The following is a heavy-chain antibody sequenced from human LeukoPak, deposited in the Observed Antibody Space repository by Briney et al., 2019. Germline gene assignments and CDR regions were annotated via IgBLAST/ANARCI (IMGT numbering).Heavy chain of an antibody. CDR3: ARTLLKEGWFDP. CDR2: ISAYNGNT. D-gene: IGHD1-26*01. CDR1: GYTFTSYG. J-gene: IGHJ5*02. Sequence: ASVKVSCKASGYTFTSYGISWVRQAPGQGLEWMGWISAYNGNTNYAQKLQGRATMTTDTSTSTAYMELRSLRSDDTAVYYCARTLLKEGWFDPWGQGTLVTVSS. V-gene: IGHV1-18*01.